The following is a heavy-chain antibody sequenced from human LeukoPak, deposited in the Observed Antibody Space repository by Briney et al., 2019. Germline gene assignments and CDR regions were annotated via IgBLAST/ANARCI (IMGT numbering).Heavy chain of an antibody. CDR1: GGSISSYY. Sequence: SETLSLTCTVSGGSISSYYWSWIRQPAGKGLVWIGRIYTSGSTNYNPSLKSRVTMSVDTSKNQFSLKMSSVTAADTAVSYCGREVTTTLFEYWGQGTMVTVSS. CDR3: GREVTTTLFEY. D-gene: IGHD4-17*01. CDR2: IYTSGST. V-gene: IGHV4-4*07. J-gene: IGHJ4*02.